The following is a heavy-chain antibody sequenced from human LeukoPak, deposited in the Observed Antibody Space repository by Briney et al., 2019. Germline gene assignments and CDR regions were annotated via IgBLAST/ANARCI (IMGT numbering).Heavy chain of an antibody. CDR2: ISSSSSPI. V-gene: IGHV3-48*01. CDR3: VRELSGILGFDY. Sequence: GGSLRLSCVVSGLTFSSYSMNWVRQAPGKGLEGVSYISSSSSPIYDSDSVKVRFTISRDNAKNSLYLEMNSLRAEDTAVYYCVRELSGILGFDYWGRGTLVTVSS. J-gene: IGHJ4*02. CDR1: GLTFSSYS. D-gene: IGHD6-13*01.